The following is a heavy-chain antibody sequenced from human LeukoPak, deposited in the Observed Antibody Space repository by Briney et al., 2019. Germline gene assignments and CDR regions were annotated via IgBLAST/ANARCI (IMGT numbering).Heavy chain of an antibody. CDR1: GYTFTSYG. D-gene: IGHD3-9*01. J-gene: IGHJ4*02. CDR2: ISAYNGET. V-gene: IGHV1-18*01. Sequence: ASVKVSCKASGYTFTSYGISWVRQAPGQGLEWMGWISAYNGETNYAQKLQGRVTMTTDTSTSTAYMELRSLRSDDTAVYYCARDRYYDILTGYYYFDYWGQGTLVTVSS. CDR3: ARDRYYDILTGYYYFDY.